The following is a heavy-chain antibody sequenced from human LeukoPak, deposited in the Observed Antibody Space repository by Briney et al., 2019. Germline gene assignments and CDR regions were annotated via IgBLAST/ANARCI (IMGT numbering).Heavy chain of an antibody. Sequence: GSLRLSCAASGFTFIRYGMHWVRQAPGKGLEWVAVISYDESNKYYGDSVKGRFTISRDNSKNTLYLRMNSLRAEDTAMYYCARGIVVVKAATIIDYWGQGALVTVSS. CDR1: GFTFIRYG. CDR3: ARGIVVVKAATIIDY. D-gene: IGHD2-2*01. V-gene: IGHV3-30*03. CDR2: ISYDESNK. J-gene: IGHJ4*02.